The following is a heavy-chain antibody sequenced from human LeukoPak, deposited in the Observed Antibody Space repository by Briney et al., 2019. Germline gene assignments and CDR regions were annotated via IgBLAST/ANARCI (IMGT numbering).Heavy chain of an antibody. V-gene: IGHV3-48*02. CDR1: GFTFSSYS. Sequence: GGSLRLSCAASGFTFSSYSMNWVRQAPGEGLEYISYIDSTSSIIYYADSVKGRFTISRDNAKNSLYLQMNSLRDEDTAVYYCVRDLNWYLDFWRQGTLVTVSS. D-gene: IGHD1-1*01. CDR2: IDSTSSII. J-gene: IGHJ4*02. CDR3: VRDLNWYLDF.